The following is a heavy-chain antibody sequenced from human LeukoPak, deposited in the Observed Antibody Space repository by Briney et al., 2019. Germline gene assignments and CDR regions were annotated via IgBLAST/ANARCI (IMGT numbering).Heavy chain of an antibody. CDR1: GFTFSSYA. D-gene: IGHD6-19*01. J-gene: IGHJ3*02. CDR3: AKDRDSGWYDWGAFDI. Sequence: GGSLRLSCAASGFTFSSYAMSWVRQAPGKGLEYVSAISGSGGSTYYADSVKGRFTISRDNSKNTLYLQMNSLRAEDTAVYYCAKDRDSGWYDWGAFDIWGQGTMVTVSS. V-gene: IGHV3-23*01. CDR2: ISGSGGST.